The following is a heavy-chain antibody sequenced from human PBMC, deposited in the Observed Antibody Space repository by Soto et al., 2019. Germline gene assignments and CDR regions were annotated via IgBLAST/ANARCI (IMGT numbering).Heavy chain of an antibody. D-gene: IGHD2-15*01. CDR1: GGSIETFY. V-gene: IGHV4-59*12. Sequence: SETLSLTCTVSGGSIETFYWSWIRQPPGKGLEWIGYISNSGSTSYNPSLKSRVIISVDTSKNQFSLNLNSVTAADTAVYYCSRGILVWGQGTLITVSS. CDR3: SRGILV. CDR2: ISNSGST. J-gene: IGHJ4*02.